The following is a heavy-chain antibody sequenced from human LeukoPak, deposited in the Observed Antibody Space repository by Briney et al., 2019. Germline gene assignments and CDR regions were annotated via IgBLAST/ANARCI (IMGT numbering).Heavy chain of an antibody. J-gene: IGHJ4*02. V-gene: IGHV3-33*01. CDR3: ARDYCGGDCHDPPLGFAN. CDR1: GFTFSTYG. CDR2: IWYDGSNK. Sequence: GGSLRLSCAASGFTFSTYGMHWVRQAPGKGLEWVAVIWYDGSNKYYLDSVKGRFVTSRDNSKNTLYLQMNSLRAEDTAVYYCARDYCGGDCHDPPLGFANWGQGTLVTVSS. D-gene: IGHD2-21*02.